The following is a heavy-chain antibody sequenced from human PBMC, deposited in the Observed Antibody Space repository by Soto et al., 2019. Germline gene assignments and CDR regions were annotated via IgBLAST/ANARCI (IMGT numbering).Heavy chain of an antibody. CDR3: AHLDCFGSGSYYNVWFDP. CDR1: GFSLSTSGVG. J-gene: IGHJ5*02. V-gene: IGHV2-5*02. D-gene: IGHD3-10*01. Sequence: QITLKESGPPLVKPTQTLTLTCTFSGFSLSTSGVGVGWIRQPPGKALEWLALIYWDDDKRYSPSLKSRLTITNDTSKNHVVLTMTIMDPVDTGTYYCAHLDCFGSGSYYNVWFDPWGQGTLVTVSS. CDR2: IYWDDDK.